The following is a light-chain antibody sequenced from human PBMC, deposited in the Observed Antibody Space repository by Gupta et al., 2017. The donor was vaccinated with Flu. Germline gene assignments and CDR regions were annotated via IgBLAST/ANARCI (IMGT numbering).Light chain of an antibody. CDR1: QSGVYSSNNKNY. CDR3: HQYDSNPVT. Sequence: GGGATVGCESSQSGVYSSNNKNYLAWYQQKPGQSPKVLIYWASTRESGVPDRFSGSGSGTDFTLTISSLQAEDVAVYYCHQYDSNPVTFGQGTRLEIK. J-gene: IGKJ2*01. V-gene: IGKV4-1*01. CDR2: WAS.